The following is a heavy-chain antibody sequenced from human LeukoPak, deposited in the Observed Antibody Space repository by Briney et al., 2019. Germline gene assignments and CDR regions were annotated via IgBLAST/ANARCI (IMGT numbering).Heavy chain of an antibody. D-gene: IGHD5-18*01. CDR3: ARGYTAMEFTHFDY. CDR1: GYTFTNYG. Sequence: GASVKVSCKASGYTFTNYGISWVRQAPGQGLEWMGWISVYNGNTNYAQKFQGRVTMTRDTSTSTVYMELSSLRSEDTAVYYCARGYTAMEFTHFDYWGQGTLVTVSS. J-gene: IGHJ4*02. CDR2: ISVYNGNT. V-gene: IGHV1-18*01.